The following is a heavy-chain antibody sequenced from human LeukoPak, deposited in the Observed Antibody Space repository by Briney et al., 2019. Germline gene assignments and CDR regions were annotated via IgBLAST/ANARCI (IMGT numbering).Heavy chain of an antibody. CDR2: INPNSGGT. V-gene: IGHV1-2*02. CDR1: GYTFTGYY. CDR3: GRVGLDSSGYYAPPDY. D-gene: IGHD3-22*01. Sequence: ASVKVSCKASGYTFTGYYMHWVRQAPGQGLEWMGWINPNSGGTNYAQKFQGRVTMTRDTSISTAYMELSRLRSDDTAVYYCGRVGLDSSGYYAPPDYWGQGTLVTVSS. J-gene: IGHJ4*02.